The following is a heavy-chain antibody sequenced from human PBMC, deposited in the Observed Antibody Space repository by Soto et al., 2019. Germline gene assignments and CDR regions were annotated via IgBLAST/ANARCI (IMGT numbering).Heavy chain of an antibody. CDR1: GGSFSGYY. D-gene: IGHD3-16*02. J-gene: IGHJ6*03. CDR2: INHSGST. V-gene: IGHV4-34*01. Sequence: PSETLSLTXAVYGGSFSGYYWSWIRQPPGKGLEWIGEINHSGSTNYNPSLKSRVTISVDTSKNQFSLKLSSVTAADTAVYYCARSVSFFIGYMDVWGKGTTVTVSS. CDR3: ARSVSFFIGYMDV.